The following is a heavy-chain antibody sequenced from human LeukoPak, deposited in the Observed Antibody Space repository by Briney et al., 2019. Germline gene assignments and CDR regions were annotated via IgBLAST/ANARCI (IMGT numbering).Heavy chain of an antibody. J-gene: IGHJ5*02. Sequence: KPSETLSLTCAVYGGSFSGYYWSWIRQPPGEGLEWIGEINHSGSTNYNPSLKSRVTISVDTSKNQFSLKLSSVTAADTAVYYCARGGSRGRFGSGSLNNWFDPWGQGTLVTVSS. CDR3: ARGGSRGRFGSGSLNNWFDP. V-gene: IGHV4-34*01. CDR1: GGSFSGYY. CDR2: INHSGST. D-gene: IGHD3-10*01.